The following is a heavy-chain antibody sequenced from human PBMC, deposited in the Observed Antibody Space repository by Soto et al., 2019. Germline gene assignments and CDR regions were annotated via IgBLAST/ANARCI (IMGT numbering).Heavy chain of an antibody. CDR1: GFTFSAYG. CDR2: ITFNGGEK. CDR3: ARDTDDSSAYKPDY. Sequence: QVQLVESGGGVVQPGRSLRLSCAASGFTFSAYGMHWGRQAPGKGLEWVALITFNGGEKYYEDSFKGRFTISRDNSNDTLYLHMDSLRAEDTAMYYCARDTDDSSAYKPDYWGQGTLVTVSS. V-gene: IGHV3-30*19. J-gene: IGHJ4*02. D-gene: IGHD3-22*01.